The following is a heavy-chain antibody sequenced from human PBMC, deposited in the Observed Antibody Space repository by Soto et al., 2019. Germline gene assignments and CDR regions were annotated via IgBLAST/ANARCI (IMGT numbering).Heavy chain of an antibody. D-gene: IGHD5-12*01. Sequence: QVQLQESGPGLVKPSQTLSLTSTVSGGSISSGGYYWSWIRQHPGKGLEWIGYIYYSGSTYYNPSLKSRVTISVDTSKNHCSLKLSSVTAADTAVYYCGRVSVDRKSDYWGQGTLVTVSS. CDR3: GRVSVDRKSDY. V-gene: IGHV4-31*03. J-gene: IGHJ4*02. CDR2: IYYSGST. CDR1: GGSISSGGYY.